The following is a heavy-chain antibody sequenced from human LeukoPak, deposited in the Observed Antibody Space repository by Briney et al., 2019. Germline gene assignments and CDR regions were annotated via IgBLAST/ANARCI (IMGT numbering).Heavy chain of an antibody. CDR2: IYYSGST. V-gene: IGHV4-59*08. Sequence: SSEPLSLTCTVSGGSISSFYRSWIRQPPGKGLEWIGHIYYSGSTNYNPSLKSRVTISVDTSKDQFSLKLSSVTAADTAVYYCARRPDYGDYWYFDLWGRGTLVTVSS. CDR3: ARRPDYGDYWYFDL. D-gene: IGHD4-17*01. J-gene: IGHJ2*01. CDR1: GGSISSFY.